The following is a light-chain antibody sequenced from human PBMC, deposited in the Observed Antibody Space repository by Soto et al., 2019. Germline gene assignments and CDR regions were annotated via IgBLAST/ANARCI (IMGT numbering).Light chain of an antibody. J-gene: IGKJ1*01. CDR3: QQSHIKRT. Sequence: DIQMTQSPSSLSASVGDRVTITCRASQTINNYLNWYQQKPGKAPKLLSYDATSLQSGVPSRFSGSGSGTDFTLTISSLQPEYFATYYCQQSHIKRTFGQGTKVEMK. V-gene: IGKV1-39*01. CDR1: QTINNY. CDR2: DAT.